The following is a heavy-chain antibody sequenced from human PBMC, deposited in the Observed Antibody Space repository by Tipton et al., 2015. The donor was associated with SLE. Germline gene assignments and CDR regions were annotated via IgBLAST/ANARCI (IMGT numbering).Heavy chain of an antibody. V-gene: IGHV4-34*01. Sequence: TLSLTCAVYGGSFSGYYWSWIRQPPGKGLEWIGEINHSGSTNYNPSLKSRVTISVDTSKNQFSLKLSSVTAADTAVYYCAKIGDFWSGYGWFDPWGQGTLVTVSS. CDR2: INHSGST. CDR3: AKIGDFWSGYGWFDP. CDR1: GGSFSGYY. J-gene: IGHJ5*02. D-gene: IGHD3-3*01.